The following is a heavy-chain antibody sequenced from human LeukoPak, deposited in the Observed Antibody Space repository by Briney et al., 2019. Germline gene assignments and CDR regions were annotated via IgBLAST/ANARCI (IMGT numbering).Heavy chain of an antibody. CDR1: GFTFSSYW. Sequence: GGSLRLSCAASGFTFSSYWMHWVRHAPGKGLVWVSRINSDGSSTSYADSVKGRFTISRDNAMNTLYLQMNSLRAEDTAVYYCARDPSIYGDYGVSRRGNDMDVWGQGTTVTVSS. D-gene: IGHD4-17*01. CDR2: INSDGSST. J-gene: IGHJ6*02. V-gene: IGHV3-74*01. CDR3: ARDPSIYGDYGVSRRGNDMDV.